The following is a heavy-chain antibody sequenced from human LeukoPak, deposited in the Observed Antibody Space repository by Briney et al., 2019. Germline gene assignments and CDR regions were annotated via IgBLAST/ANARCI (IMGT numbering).Heavy chain of an antibody. V-gene: IGHV4-39*01. CDR3: ARQWGYYGPLGY. J-gene: IGHJ4*02. CDR1: GGSISSSSYY. Sequence: PSETLSLTCTVSGGSISSSSYYWGWIRQPPGKGLEWIGSIYYSGSTYYNPSLKSRVTISVDTSKNQFSLKLSSVTAADTAVYYCARQWGYYGPLGYWGQGTLVTVSS. CDR2: IYYSGST. D-gene: IGHD3-22*01.